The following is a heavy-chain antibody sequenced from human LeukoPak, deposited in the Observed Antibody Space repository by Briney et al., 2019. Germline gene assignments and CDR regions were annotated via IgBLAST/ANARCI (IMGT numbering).Heavy chain of an antibody. V-gene: IGHV4-59*01. CDR1: GGSISSNY. Sequence: SETLCLTCTVSGGSISSNYWNWIREPPGKGLEWIGYIYHTGSTNYHPSPRSRVTISLDTSNNQFSLELTSSTGADTAVYYCVADSSGYYYVGHFDYWGQGTLVTVSS. CDR2: IYHTGST. J-gene: IGHJ4*02. CDR3: VADSSGYYYVGHFDY. D-gene: IGHD3-22*01.